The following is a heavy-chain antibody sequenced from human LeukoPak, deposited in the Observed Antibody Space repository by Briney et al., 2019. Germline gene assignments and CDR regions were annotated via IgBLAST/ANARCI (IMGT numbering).Heavy chain of an antibody. V-gene: IGHV3-66*02. CDR3: ARDSGRTGFDY. CDR2: IYSGGST. D-gene: IGHD3-10*01. Sequence: GGSLRLSCAAPGFTVSSNYMSWVRQAPGKGLEWVSVIYSGGSTYYADSVKGRFTISRDNSKNTLYLQMNSLRAEDTAVYYCARDSGRTGFDYWGQGTLVTVSS. J-gene: IGHJ4*02. CDR1: GFTVSSNY.